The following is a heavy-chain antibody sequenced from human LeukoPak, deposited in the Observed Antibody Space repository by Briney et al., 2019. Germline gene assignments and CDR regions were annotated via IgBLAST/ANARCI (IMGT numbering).Heavy chain of an antibody. Sequence: GGSLRLSCVVSGFTFNSYYMHWVRQGPGKGLVWVSRIDVDERTTDYADSVRGRFTISRDGAKNTLYLQMNSLRAEDTAVYYCGRHMLMPLTGTGVFHLWGQGTTVTVSS. CDR2: IDVDERTT. V-gene: IGHV3-74*01. D-gene: IGHD1-7*01. CDR3: GRHMLMPLTGTGVFHL. CDR1: GFTFNSYY. J-gene: IGHJ3*01.